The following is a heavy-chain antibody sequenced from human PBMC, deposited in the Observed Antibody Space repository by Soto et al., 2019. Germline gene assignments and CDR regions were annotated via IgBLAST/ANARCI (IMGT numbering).Heavy chain of an antibody. CDR3: AKDIDMDV. CDR1: GFTFSSYG. V-gene: IGHV3-30*18. D-gene: IGHD2-15*01. J-gene: IGHJ6*02. Sequence: GGSLRLSCEASGFTFSSYGMHWVRQAPGKGLEWVAVISYDGSNKYYADSVKGRFTISRDNSKNTLYLQMNSLRAEDTAVYYCAKDIDMDVWGQGTTVTVSS. CDR2: ISYDGSNK.